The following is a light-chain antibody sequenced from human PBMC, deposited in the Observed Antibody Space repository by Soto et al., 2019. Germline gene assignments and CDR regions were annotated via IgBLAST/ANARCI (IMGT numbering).Light chain of an antibody. CDR2: DAS. J-gene: IGKJ4*01. CDR3: QQYDDLPLT. V-gene: IGKV1-33*01. Sequence: DIQMTQSPSSLSASVGDRVTITCQAGQDITNYLNWFQQKPGKSPKLLIYDASNLATGVPSRFSGSGSGTDFTFTISSLQPEDIATYYCQQYDDLPLTFGGGTKVEIK. CDR1: QDITNY.